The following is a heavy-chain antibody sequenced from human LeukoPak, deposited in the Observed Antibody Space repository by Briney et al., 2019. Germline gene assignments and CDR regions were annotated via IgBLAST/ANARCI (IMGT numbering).Heavy chain of an antibody. D-gene: IGHD2-21*02. CDR1: GFTFSSYA. CDR3: TRHLGTPNCVGDCFLDH. CDR2: ISGSGGST. Sequence: GGSLRLSCAASGFTFSSYAMSWVRQAPGKGLEWVSGISGSGGSTYYADSVKGRFTISRDNSKNTLYLQMNSLKTEDTAVYYCTRHLGTPNCVGDCFLDHWGQGTLVTVSS. V-gene: IGHV3-23*01. J-gene: IGHJ4*02.